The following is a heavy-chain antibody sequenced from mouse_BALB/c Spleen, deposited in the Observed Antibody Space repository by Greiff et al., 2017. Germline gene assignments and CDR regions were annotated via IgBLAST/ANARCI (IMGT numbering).Heavy chain of an antibody. D-gene: IGHD1-1*01. V-gene: IGHV2-5-1*01. CDR1: GFSLTSYG. CDR3: AKPLITTVVAGGAMDY. CDR2: IWRGGST. Sequence: QVQLQQSGPSLVQPSQSLSITCTVSGFSLTSYGVHWVRQSPGKGLEWLGVIWRGGSTDYNAAFMSRPSITKDNSKSHVFFKMNSLQADDTAIYYCAKPLITTVVAGGAMDYWGQGTSVTVSS. J-gene: IGHJ4*01.